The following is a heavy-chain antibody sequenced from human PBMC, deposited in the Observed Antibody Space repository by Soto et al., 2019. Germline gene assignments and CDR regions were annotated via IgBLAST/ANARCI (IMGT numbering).Heavy chain of an antibody. Sequence: EVQLVESGGDLVQPGGSLRLSCATSGFTFSHYEMNWVRQAPGKGLEWVSYISSGGTTINYAGSVKGRFTVSRDNAKNSLYLQMNSLRAEDTAVYYCAKDVVVGATTGLGDYYYYYGMDVWGQGTTVTVSS. V-gene: IGHV3-48*03. CDR1: GFTFSHYE. CDR2: ISSGGTTI. J-gene: IGHJ6*02. D-gene: IGHD1-26*01. CDR3: AKDVVVGATTGLGDYYYYYGMDV.